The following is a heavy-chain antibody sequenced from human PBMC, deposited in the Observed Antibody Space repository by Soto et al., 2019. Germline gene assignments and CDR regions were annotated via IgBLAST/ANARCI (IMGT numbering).Heavy chain of an antibody. CDR2: IYYSGST. CDR1: GGSISSSSYY. V-gene: IGHV4-39*01. Sequence: SETRSLTCTVSGGSISSSSYYWGWIRQPPGKGLEWIGSIYYSGSTYYNPSLKSRVTISVDTSKNQFSLKLSSVTAADTAVYYCARHGPVYGDYELDAFDIWGQGTMVTVSS. CDR3: ARHGPVYGDYELDAFDI. J-gene: IGHJ3*02. D-gene: IGHD4-17*01.